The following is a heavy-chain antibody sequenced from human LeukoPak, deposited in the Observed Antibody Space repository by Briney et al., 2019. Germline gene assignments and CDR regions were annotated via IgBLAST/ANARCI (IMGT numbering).Heavy chain of an antibody. Sequence: PGGSLRLSCAASGFTFSSYWMSWVRQAPGKGLEWVANIKQDGSEKYYVDSVKGRFTISRDNAKNSLYLQMNSLRAEDTALYYRARGDYYDSSGYFIDAFDIWGQGTMVTVSS. CDR3: ARGDYYDSSGYFIDAFDI. CDR2: IKQDGSEK. D-gene: IGHD3-22*01. J-gene: IGHJ3*02. CDR1: GFTFSSYW. V-gene: IGHV3-7*04.